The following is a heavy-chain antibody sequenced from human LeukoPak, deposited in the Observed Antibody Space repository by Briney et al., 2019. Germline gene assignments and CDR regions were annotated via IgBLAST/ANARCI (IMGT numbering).Heavy chain of an antibody. D-gene: IGHD5-12*01. Sequence: SETLSLTCNVPGGSISDYYWHWIRQPAGKGLEWIGFMYSSGSPYYNPSLRSRVTLSVDTSKNQFFLKLKSVTAADTAVYYCARDMVAMRPNKWFDPWGQGVLVTVSS. CDR2: MYSSGSP. J-gene: IGHJ5*02. CDR1: GGSISDYY. V-gene: IGHV4-4*07. CDR3: ARDMVAMRPNKWFDP.